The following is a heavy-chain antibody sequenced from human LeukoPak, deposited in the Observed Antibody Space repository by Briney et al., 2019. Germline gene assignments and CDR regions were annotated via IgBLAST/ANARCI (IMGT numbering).Heavy chain of an antibody. J-gene: IGHJ4*02. V-gene: IGHV3-53*01. CDR3: ARRAGEYSHPYDY. CDR2: IYSGGKT. CDR1: GFTVSSNS. D-gene: IGHD2-15*01. Sequence: GGSLRLSCTVSGFTVSSNSWSWVRQAPGKGLDWVSFIYSGGKTHSSDSVKGRFTISRDNSKNTLYLQMSSLRAEDTAIYYCARRAGEYSHPYDYWGQGTLVTVSS.